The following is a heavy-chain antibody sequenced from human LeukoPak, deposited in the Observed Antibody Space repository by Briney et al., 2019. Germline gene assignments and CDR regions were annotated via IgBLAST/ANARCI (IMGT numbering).Heavy chain of an antibody. Sequence: GGSLGLSCAASGFTFSNAWMSWVRQAPGKGLEWVGRIKRKTDGGITDYAAPVKDRFTISRDDSRNTLYRQMNSLKTEDTAVYYCTWGSYRDQVDYWGQGTLVTVSS. V-gene: IGHV3-15*01. J-gene: IGHJ4*02. CDR2: IKRKTDGGIT. CDR3: TWGSYRDQVDY. CDR1: GFTFSNAW. D-gene: IGHD3-16*02.